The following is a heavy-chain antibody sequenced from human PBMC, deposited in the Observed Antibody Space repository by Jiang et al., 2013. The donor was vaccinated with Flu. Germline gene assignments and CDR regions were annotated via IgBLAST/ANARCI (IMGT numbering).Heavy chain of an antibody. CDR2: ISDSGDTT. CDR1: FTFSDYY. D-gene: IGHD5/OR15-5a*01. Sequence: FTFSDYYMTWIARLQEGAWSGFRYISDSGDTTYYADSVKGRFTISRDNAKNALYLQMNSLRAEDTAVYYCARSRSVYGSSGAYYYYYYMDVWGKGTTVSSP. V-gene: IGHV3-11*01. J-gene: IGHJ6*03. CDR3: ARSRSVYGSSGAYYYYYYMDV.